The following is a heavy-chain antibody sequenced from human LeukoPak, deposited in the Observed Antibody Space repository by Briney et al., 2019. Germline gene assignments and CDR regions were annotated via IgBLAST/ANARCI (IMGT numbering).Heavy chain of an antibody. J-gene: IGHJ3*02. D-gene: IGHD1-1*01. CDR3: ARSRLWPTGTFDI. CDR1: GGSFSGYY. CDR2: TDHGGTT. V-gene: IGHV4-34*01. Sequence: SETLSLTCVVYGGSFSGYYWSWFRQSPGKGLEWIGETDHGGTTNYNPSLKSRVTISLDTPRDQFSLKVRSLTAADTAVYFCARSRLWPTGTFDIWGQGTMVSVSS.